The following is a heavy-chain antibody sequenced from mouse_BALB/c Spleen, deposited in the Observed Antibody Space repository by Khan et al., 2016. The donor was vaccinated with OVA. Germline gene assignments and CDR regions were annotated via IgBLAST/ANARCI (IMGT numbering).Heavy chain of an antibody. D-gene: IGHD1-2*01. CDR3: ARRNYFGYTFAY. Sequence: QVQLQQPGAELARPGASVKLSCKASGYTFTDYYINWVKQRTGQGLEWIGEISPGSGDTYYNEMFKGKATLTADKSSSTVYMQLSSLTAEASAVLFCARRNYFGYTFAYWGQGTLVTVSA. CDR2: ISPGSGDT. CDR1: GYTFTDYY. J-gene: IGHJ3*01. V-gene: IGHV1-77*01.